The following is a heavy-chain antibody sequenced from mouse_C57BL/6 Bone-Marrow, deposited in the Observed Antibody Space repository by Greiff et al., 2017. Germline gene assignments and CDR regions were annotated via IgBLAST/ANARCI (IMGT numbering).Heavy chain of an antibody. J-gene: IGHJ4*01. CDR3: TNLLRRYYAMDY. CDR1: GFTFTSYG. Sequence: QVQLQQSGAELARPGASVKLSCKASGFTFTSYGISWVKQRTGQGLEWIGEIYPSSGTTYYTEKFTGKATMTADKSSNTAYMQRSSLTSEDSAVYYGTNLLRRYYAMDYWGQGTSVTVSS. V-gene: IGHV1-81*01. CDR2: IYPSSGTT.